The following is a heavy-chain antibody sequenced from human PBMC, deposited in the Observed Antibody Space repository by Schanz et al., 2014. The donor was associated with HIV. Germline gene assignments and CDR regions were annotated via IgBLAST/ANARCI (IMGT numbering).Heavy chain of an antibody. D-gene: IGHD6-13*01. CDR3: ARVLGMAAAGTYWWYFDL. V-gene: IGHV1-69*06. CDR2: IVPILGTT. CDR1: GGSFIDHA. Sequence: QVHLEQSGAEVRKPGSSMKVSCKTSGGSFIDHAISWVRQAPGQGFEWMGGIVPILGTTYYAQQFRGRVTITADKSTTSYMQLSSLRSDDTAVYYCARVLGMAAAGTYWWYFDLWGRGTLVTVSS. J-gene: IGHJ2*01.